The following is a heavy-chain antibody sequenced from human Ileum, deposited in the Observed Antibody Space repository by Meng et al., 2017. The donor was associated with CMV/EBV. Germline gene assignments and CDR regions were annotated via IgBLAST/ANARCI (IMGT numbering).Heavy chain of an antibody. CDR1: GASVFSGSTY. CDR2: LFISGNT. CDR3: DRLRFAALGHLFDP. D-gene: IGHD3-16*01. J-gene: IGHJ5*02. V-gene: IGHV4-30-4*08. Sequence: VQVQELEPGLGQLSQTRSLRSLVSGASVFSGSTYWSWIRQPAAKGVEWFGYLFISGNTYYNPSLNNRVIISIDTHRNQYSLKVDSVTAADTAAYDCDRLRFAALGHLFDPWGHGTLVTVSS.